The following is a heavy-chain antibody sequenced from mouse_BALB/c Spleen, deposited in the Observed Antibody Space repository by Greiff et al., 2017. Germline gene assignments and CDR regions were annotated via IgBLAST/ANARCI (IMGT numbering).Heavy chain of an antibody. CDR1: GFNIKDYY. J-gene: IGHJ3*01. CDR2: IDPENGNT. D-gene: IGHD1-1*01. V-gene: IGHV14-1*02. Sequence: VQLKESGAELVRPGALVKLSCKASGFNIKDYYMHWVKQRPEQGLEWIGWIDPENGNTIYDPKFQGKASITADTSSNTAYLQLSSLTSEDTAVYYCASSSYGSSPHFAYWGQGTLVTVSA. CDR3: ASSSYGSSPHFAY.